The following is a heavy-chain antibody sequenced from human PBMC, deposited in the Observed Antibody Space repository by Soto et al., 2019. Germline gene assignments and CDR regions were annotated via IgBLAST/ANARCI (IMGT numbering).Heavy chain of an antibody. D-gene: IGHD1-26*01. CDR1: GFTFSSYG. V-gene: IGHV3-33*01. Sequence: GGSLRLSCAASGFTFSSYGMHWVRQAPGKGLEWVAVIWYDGSNKYYADSVKGRFTISRDNSKNTLYLQMNSLRAEDTAVYYWARALGGSYWHYWGRGTLVTVSS. J-gene: IGHJ4*02. CDR2: IWYDGSNK. CDR3: ARALGGSYWHY.